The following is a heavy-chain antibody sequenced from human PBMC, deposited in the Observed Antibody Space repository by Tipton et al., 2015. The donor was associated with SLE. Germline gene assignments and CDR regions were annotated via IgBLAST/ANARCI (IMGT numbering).Heavy chain of an antibody. J-gene: IGHJ3*02. CDR2: IHYSGST. CDR1: GGSISSPTYY. D-gene: IGHD3-22*01. CDR3: ASITDYHTSGADAFDI. V-gene: IGHV4-39*07. Sequence: GSLRLSCTVSGGSISSPTYYWDWIRQPPGKGLEWIGSIHYSGSTYYNPSLQSRVTMSVDTSKNQFSLKLTSVTAADTALYYCASITDYHTSGADAFDIWGQGTMFTVSS.